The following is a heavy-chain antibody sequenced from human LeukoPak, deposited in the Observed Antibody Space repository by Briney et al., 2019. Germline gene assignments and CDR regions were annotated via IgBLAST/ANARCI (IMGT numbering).Heavy chain of an antibody. J-gene: IGHJ5*02. Sequence: PSETLSLTCTVSGGSLSSYYWSWIRQPPGKGLEWIGYIYYSGSTNYNPSLKSRVTISVDTSKNQFSLKLSSVTAADTAVYYCARGEIWVRGGRNWFDPWGQGTLVTVSS. CDR3: ARGEIWVRGGRNWFDP. CDR2: IYYSGST. V-gene: IGHV4-59*01. CDR1: GGSLSSYY. D-gene: IGHD3-10*01.